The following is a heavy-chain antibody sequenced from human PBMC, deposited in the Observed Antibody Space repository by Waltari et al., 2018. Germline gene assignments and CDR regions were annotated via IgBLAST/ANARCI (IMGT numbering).Heavy chain of an antibody. V-gene: IGHV4-59*11. Sequence: QVQLQESGPGLVKPSETLSLTCTVSGGSISSHYWSWIRQPPGKGLEWIGYIYYSGSTNYNPSLKSRVTISVDTSKNQFSLKLSSVTAADTAVYYCASSLEMATISYYFDYWGQGTLVTVSS. J-gene: IGHJ4*02. CDR2: IYYSGST. CDR1: GGSISSHY. D-gene: IGHD5-12*01. CDR3: ASSLEMATISYYFDY.